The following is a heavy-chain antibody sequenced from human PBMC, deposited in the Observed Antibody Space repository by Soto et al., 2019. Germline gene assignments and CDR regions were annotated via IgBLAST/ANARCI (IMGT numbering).Heavy chain of an antibody. J-gene: IGHJ4*02. V-gene: IGHV3-23*01. CDR3: AKDFRDFWSGYYSRSY. D-gene: IGHD3-3*01. CDR2: ISGSGGST. Sequence: GGSLRLSCAASGFTFSSYAMSWVRQAPGKGLEWVSAISGSGGSTYYADSVKGRFTISRDKSKNTLYLQMNSLRAEDTAVYYCAKDFRDFWSGYYSRSYWGQGTLVTVSS. CDR1: GFTFSSYA.